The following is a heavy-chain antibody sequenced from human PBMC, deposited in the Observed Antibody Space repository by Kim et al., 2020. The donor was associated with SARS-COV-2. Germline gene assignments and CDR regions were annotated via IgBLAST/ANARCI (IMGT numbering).Heavy chain of an antibody. J-gene: IGHJ2*01. CDR3: ARPKYSDGYAYFDL. D-gene: IGHD5-18*01. Sequence: SPSVQRQVTISADKAISTAYLQWSSLKASDTAMYYCARPKYSDGYAYFDLWGRGTLVTVSS. V-gene: IGHV5-51*01.